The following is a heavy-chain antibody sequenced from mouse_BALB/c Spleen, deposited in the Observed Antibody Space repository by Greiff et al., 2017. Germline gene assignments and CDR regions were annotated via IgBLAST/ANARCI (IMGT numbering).Heavy chain of an antibody. CDR2: IYPGDGST. D-gene: IGHD2-13*01. CDR3: ARAGLAY. CDR1: GYTFTSYY. J-gene: IGHJ3*01. Sequence: QVQLKESGPELVKPGASVKMSCKASGYTFTSYYIHWVKQRPGQGLEWIGWIYPGDGSTKYNEKFKGKTTLTADKSSSTAYMLLSSLTSEDSAIYFCARAGLAYWGQGTLVTVSA. V-gene: IGHV1S56*01.